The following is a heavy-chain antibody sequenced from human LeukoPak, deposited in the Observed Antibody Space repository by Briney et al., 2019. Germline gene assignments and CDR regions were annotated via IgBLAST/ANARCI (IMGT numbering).Heavy chain of an antibody. D-gene: IGHD2-2*01. J-gene: IGHJ5*02. CDR1: GGTFSSYA. CDR2: IIPIFGTA. V-gene: IGHV1-69*05. Sequence: ASVKVSCKASGGTFSSYAISWVRQAPGQGLEWMGGIIPIFGTANYAQKFQGRVTNTTDESTSTAYMELSSLRSEDTAVYYCARGVGYCSSTSCYLGFSPWFDPWGQGTLVTVSS. CDR3: ARGVGYCSSTSCYLGFSPWFDP.